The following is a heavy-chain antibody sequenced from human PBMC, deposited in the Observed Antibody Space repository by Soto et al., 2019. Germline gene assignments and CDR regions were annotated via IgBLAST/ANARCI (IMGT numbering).Heavy chain of an antibody. CDR3: AREFEAGGQLFVGFDF. CDR1: GYTFTRFG. D-gene: IGHD6-6*01. CDR2: ISGHNGNT. V-gene: IGHV1-18*01. J-gene: IGHJ4*02. Sequence: QVQLVQSGTEVKKPGASVKVSCKASGYTFTRFGINWVRQAPGQGLEWMGWISGHNGNTHSAQNFQGRVTVTTDTSTNTAYMELRSLRSDDPVVYYGAREFEAGGQLFVGFDFWCQGTLVTVSS.